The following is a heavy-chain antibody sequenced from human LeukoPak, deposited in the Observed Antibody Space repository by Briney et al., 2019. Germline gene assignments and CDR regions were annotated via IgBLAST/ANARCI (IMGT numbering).Heavy chain of an antibody. V-gene: IGHV3-7*01. J-gene: IGHJ4*02. Sequence: TGGSLRLSCAAFGFTFSSNWMSWVRQAPGKGLEWVATINADGSVKHYVDSVKGRFTISRDNAKNSLSLQMDTLRAEDTAVYYCAKSLGTGAPYDYWGQGTQVTVSS. CDR2: INADGSVK. CDR1: GFTFSSNW. D-gene: IGHD1-1*01. CDR3: AKSLGTGAPYDY.